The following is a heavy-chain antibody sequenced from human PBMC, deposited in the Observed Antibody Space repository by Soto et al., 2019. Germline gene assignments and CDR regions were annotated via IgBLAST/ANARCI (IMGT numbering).Heavy chain of an antibody. CDR1: GFTFSSYG. CDR2: IWYDGSNK. CDR3: ARDPGYSYANDAFDI. D-gene: IGHD5-18*01. J-gene: IGHJ3*02. Sequence: QVQLVESGGGVVQPGRSLRLSCAASGFTFSSYGMHWVRQAPGKGLEWVAVIWYDGSNKYYADSVKGRFTISRDNSKNTLYLQMNSLRAEDTAVYYCARDPGYSYANDAFDIWGQGTMVTVSS. V-gene: IGHV3-33*01.